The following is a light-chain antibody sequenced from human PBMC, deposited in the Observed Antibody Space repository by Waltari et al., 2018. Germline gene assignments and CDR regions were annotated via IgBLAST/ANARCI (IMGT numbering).Light chain of an antibody. CDR2: AAS. CDR1: QGIAGR. J-gene: IGKJ4*01. V-gene: IGKV1-12*01. CDR3: QQANSLPPT. Sequence: DIQMTQSPSSLSAPVGERVTLTCRASQGIAGRLAWYQQKPGQAPKLLISAASNLRDGVPSRFSGSGSGTDFTLSISSLQPEDFATYYCQQANSLPPTFGGGTKVEIK.